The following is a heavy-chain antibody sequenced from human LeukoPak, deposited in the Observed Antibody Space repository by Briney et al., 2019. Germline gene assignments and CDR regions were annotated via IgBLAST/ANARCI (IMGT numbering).Heavy chain of an antibody. J-gene: IGHJ4*02. Sequence: GGSLRLSCAASGFTFSSYAMHWVRQVPGKGLEWVAVISYDGSNKYYADSVKGRFTISRDNSKNTLYLQMNILRSEDTAVYYCARGAPRDGYNLADYWGQGTLVTVSS. D-gene: IGHD5-24*01. CDR2: ISYDGSNK. CDR1: GFTFSSYA. V-gene: IGHV3-30*04. CDR3: ARGAPRDGYNLADY.